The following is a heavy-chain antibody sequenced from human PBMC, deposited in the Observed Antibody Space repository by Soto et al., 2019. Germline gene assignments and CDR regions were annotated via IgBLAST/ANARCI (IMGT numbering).Heavy chain of an antibody. V-gene: IGHV3-23*01. CDR1: GFTFRGYA. CDR3: GKLKGVAGWYFDY. CDR2: ISNGDGNT. J-gene: IGHJ4*02. Sequence: EVQLLESGGGLVQPGGSLRLSCAASGFTFRGYAMTWVRQAPGKGLDWVSTISNGDGNTYYADSVKGRFTISRDNSKNTLYLQMNSLRAEDTAVYCCGKLKGVAGWYFDYWGQGTLVTISS. D-gene: IGHD6-19*01.